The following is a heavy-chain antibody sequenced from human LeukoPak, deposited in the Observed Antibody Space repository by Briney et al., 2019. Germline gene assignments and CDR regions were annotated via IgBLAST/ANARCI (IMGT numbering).Heavy chain of an antibody. D-gene: IGHD2-2*01. CDR1: GFTFRSCA. V-gene: IGHV3-23*01. Sequence: GGSLRLSCAASGFTFRSCAMSWVRQAPGKGLEWVSAISGSGGSTYYADSVKGRFTISRDNSKNTLYLQMNSLRAEDTAVYYCANALLGYCSSTSCYLWGQGTLVTVSS. J-gene: IGHJ5*02. CDR3: ANALLGYCSSTSCYL. CDR2: ISGSGGST.